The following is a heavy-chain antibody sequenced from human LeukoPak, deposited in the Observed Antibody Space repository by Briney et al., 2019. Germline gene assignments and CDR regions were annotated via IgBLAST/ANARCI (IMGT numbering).Heavy chain of an antibody. CDR2: ISNYGTTI. V-gene: IGHV3-48*03. CDR3: ARGRDGASAY. J-gene: IGHJ4*02. CDR1: AFTFSNYE. Sequence: GGSLRLSCAASAFTFSNYEMIWVRQAPGKGLEWVSYISNYGTTIYYADSVKGRFTISRDNAKNTLYLQMNSLRAEDTAVYFCARGRDGASAYWGQGALVNVSS. D-gene: IGHD5-24*01.